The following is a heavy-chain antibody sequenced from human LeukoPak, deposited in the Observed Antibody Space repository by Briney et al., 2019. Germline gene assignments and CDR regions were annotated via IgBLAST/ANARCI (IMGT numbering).Heavy chain of an antibody. Sequence: GGSLRLSCAASGFSFTSYWMHWVRQAPGKGLVWVSCINTDGSGTTYADSVKGRFTISRDNAKNTLYLQMNGLRAEDTAVYYCTRAYDSGTYSSFDYWGQGTLVTVTS. D-gene: IGHD3-10*01. CDR1: GFSFTSYW. CDR2: INTDGSGT. CDR3: TRAYDSGTYSSFDY. J-gene: IGHJ4*02. V-gene: IGHV3-74*01.